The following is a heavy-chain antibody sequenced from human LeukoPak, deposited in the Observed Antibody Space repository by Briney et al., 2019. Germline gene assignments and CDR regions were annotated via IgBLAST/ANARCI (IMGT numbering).Heavy chain of an antibody. V-gene: IGHV3-30*01. CDR2: ISYDGGNE. D-gene: IGHD1-26*01. CDR1: GFPFSGHA. CDR3: AREEEGELPDY. Sequence: GGSLRLSCTASGFPFSGHAMHWIRQAPGKGPEWLALISYDGGNEYYADSVKGRFTISRDNSKNTLYLQVNSLRPEDTAVYFCAREEEGELPDYWGQGTQVTVSS. J-gene: IGHJ4*02.